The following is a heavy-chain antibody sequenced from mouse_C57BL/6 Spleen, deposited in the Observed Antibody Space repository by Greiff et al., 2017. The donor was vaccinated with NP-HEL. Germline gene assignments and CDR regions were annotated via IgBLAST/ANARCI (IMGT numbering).Heavy chain of an antibody. J-gene: IGHJ3*01. V-gene: IGHV1-85*01. CDR2: IYPRDGST. CDR1: GYTFTSYD. D-gene: IGHD1-1*01. Sequence: VQGVESGPELVKPGASVKLSCKASGYTFTSYDINWVKQRPGQGLEWIGWIYPRDGSTKYNEKFKGKATLTVDTSSSTAYMELHSLTSEDSAVYFCARGAYYGSSYEGWFAYWGQGTLVTVSA. CDR3: ARGAYYGSSYEGWFAY.